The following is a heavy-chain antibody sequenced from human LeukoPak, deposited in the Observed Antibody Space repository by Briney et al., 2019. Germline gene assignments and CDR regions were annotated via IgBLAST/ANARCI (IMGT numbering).Heavy chain of an antibody. D-gene: IGHD6-13*01. CDR3: ASGYTSTWYLVLAY. J-gene: IGHJ4*02. Sequence: SETLSLTCTVSGGSIRSSSYYWGWIRQPPGKGLEWIGSIYYSGITYYNASLGSRVTTSLDTSKNQLSLKVNSVTAADTAVYYCASGYTSTWYLVLAYWGQGTLVTVSS. CDR2: IYYSGIT. CDR1: GGSIRSSSYY. V-gene: IGHV4-39*07.